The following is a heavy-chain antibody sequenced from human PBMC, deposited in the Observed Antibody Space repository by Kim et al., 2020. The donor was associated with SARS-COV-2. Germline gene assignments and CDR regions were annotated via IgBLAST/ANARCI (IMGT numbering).Heavy chain of an antibody. CDR2: INAGNSNT. CDR1: GYTFTRYA. J-gene: IGHJ4*02. CDR3: ATEGQMTISYYFDY. V-gene: IGHV1-3*01. Sequence: ASVKVSCKASGYTFTRYAMHWVRQAPGQRLEWMGWINAGNSNTKYSQKFQGRVTITRDTSATTVYMELSSLRSEDTAVYYCATEGQMTISYYFDYWGQGTLVTVSS. D-gene: IGHD4-17*01.